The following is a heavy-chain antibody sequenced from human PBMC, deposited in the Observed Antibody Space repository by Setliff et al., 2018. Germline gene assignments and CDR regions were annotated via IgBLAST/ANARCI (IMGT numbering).Heavy chain of an antibody. CDR3: ASRRTGPGGWFDY. V-gene: IGHV4-39*01. CDR2: IHHSGST. Sequence: PSETLSLTCTISGDSISDISYYWGFIRQSPGKGLEWIGFIHHSGSTHYNPSLKSRVTISVDTSKNQFSLKLTSVTAADTAIYYCASRRTGPGGWFDYWGQGTLVTVSS. J-gene: IGHJ5*01. D-gene: IGHD1-26*01. CDR1: GDSISDISYY.